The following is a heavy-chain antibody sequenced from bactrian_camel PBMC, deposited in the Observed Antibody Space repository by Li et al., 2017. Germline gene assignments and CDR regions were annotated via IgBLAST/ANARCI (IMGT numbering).Heavy chain of an antibody. CDR3: AADYRRGWSCAVGRREYNN. CDR1: PQLYNYC. Sequence: HVQLVESGGGSVQAGGSLRLSCEVPPQLYNYCIGWLRRTPDQERKGAAIIDSDGSAKYADSVKGRFTVSKDDGKKTLYLQMDNLRPEDTARYYCAADYRRGWSCAVGRREYNNWGQGTQVTVS. J-gene: IGHJ4*01. V-gene: IGHV3S53*01. CDR2: IDSDGSA. D-gene: IGHD1*01.